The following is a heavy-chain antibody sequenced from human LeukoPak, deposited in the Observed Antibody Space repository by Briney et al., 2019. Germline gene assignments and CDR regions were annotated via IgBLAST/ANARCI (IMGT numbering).Heavy chain of an antibody. CDR3: ATDGGPFDN. D-gene: IGHD3-10*01. CDR1: GFTISGYW. CDR2: IKQDASEK. Sequence: GGSLRLSCAASGFTISGYWMSWVRQAPGKGLEWVANIKQDASEKYYVGSVQSRFTISRDNAKNSVFLQMNSLRAEDTAVYYCATDGGPFDNWGQGILVTVSS. V-gene: IGHV3-7*01. J-gene: IGHJ4*02.